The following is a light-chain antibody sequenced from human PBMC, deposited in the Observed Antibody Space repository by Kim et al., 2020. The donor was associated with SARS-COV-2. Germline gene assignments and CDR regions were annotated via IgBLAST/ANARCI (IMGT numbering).Light chain of an antibody. CDR3: QQYDDWPLT. Sequence: VSPGEEAIISCRASQSVDSYVAWYQQTPGQAPRLLLYGASIRATGIPDRFSGTVSGTEFTLIISSLQSEDFAVYYCQQYDDWPLTFGGGTKVDIK. CDR1: QSVDSY. CDR2: GAS. J-gene: IGKJ4*01. V-gene: IGKV3-15*01.